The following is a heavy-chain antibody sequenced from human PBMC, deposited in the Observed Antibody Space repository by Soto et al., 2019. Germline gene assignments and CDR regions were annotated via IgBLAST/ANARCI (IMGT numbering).Heavy chain of an antibody. CDR1: GYSLTSYW. CDR3: ARQKYDFWSGYYSRVFDY. Sequence: ESLKISCKGSGYSLTSYWISWVRQIPGKGLEWMGRIDPSDSYTNYSPSFQGHVTISADKSISTAYLQWSSLKASDTAMYYCARQKYDFWSGYYSRVFDYWGQGTLVTVSS. D-gene: IGHD3-3*01. V-gene: IGHV5-10-1*01. J-gene: IGHJ4*02. CDR2: IDPSDSYT.